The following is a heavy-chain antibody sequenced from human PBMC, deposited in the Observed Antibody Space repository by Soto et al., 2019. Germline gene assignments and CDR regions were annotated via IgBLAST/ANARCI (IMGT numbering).Heavy chain of an antibody. CDR3: ARTSTSHDAFDI. D-gene: IGHD3-16*01. CDR1: GFIFSDYA. V-gene: IGHV3-23*01. J-gene: IGHJ3*02. Sequence: PGGSLRLSCAASGFIFSDYAMSWVRQAPGKGLEWVSAISGSGAGTHYADSVKARFTISRDNSRNTLYLQMNSLRAEDTAVYYCARTSTSHDAFDIWGQGTMVTVSS. CDR2: ISGSGAGT.